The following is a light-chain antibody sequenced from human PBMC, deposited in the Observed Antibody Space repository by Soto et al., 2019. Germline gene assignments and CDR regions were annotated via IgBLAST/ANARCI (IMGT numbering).Light chain of an antibody. Sequence: DIEMTQYPSSLSASVGDRVTITCRASQSISSYLNWYQQKPGKAPKLLIYAASSLQSGVPSRLSGSGSGTELTITINSLKHEDLATYYCQQSFTTTRTFGQGTKVDIK. CDR3: QQSFTTTRT. V-gene: IGKV1-39*01. CDR1: QSISSY. J-gene: IGKJ1*01. CDR2: AAS.